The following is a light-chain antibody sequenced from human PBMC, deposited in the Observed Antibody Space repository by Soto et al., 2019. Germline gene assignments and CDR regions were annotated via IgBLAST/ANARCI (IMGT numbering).Light chain of an antibody. CDR3: QQYENSPWT. V-gene: IGKV3-20*01. CDR1: QSVSSSF. J-gene: IGKJ1*01. CDR2: GTS. Sequence: EIALTQSPGTLSLSPGERATLSCRASQSVSSSFVAWFQQKPGQAPRLLIYGTSSRATGIPDRFSGSGSGTDFTLTINRLEPEDFAMYFCQQYENSPWTFGLGTKVEIK.